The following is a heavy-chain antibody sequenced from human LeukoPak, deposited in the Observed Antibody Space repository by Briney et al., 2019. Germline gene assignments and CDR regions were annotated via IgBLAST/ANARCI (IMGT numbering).Heavy chain of an antibody. CDR2: ISTSGNT. J-gene: IGHJ5*02. D-gene: IGHD6-6*01. CDR3: ARGSIAGRTGYWFDP. CDR1: GGSITSGTYY. Sequence: SQTLSLTCTVSGGSITSGTYYWSWIRQPAGKGLEWIGRISTSGNTDYNPSLTSRLTLSVDTSKNQSSLKLISVTAADTAVYYCARGSIAGRTGYWFDPWGQGTLVTVSS. V-gene: IGHV4-61*02.